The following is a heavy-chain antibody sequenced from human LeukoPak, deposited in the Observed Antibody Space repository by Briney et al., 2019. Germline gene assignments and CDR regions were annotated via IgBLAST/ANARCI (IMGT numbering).Heavy chain of an antibody. V-gene: IGHV3-64D*06. D-gene: IGHD3-16*01. Sequence: GGSLRLSCSASGFTFSTYAIHWVRQAPGKGLEYVSGISSNGGSTYYADSVKGRFTISRDNSKNTLYLQMSSLRAEDTAIYYCARDSSLEGDRVEYWGQGTLVTVSS. CDR3: ARDSSLEGDRVEY. CDR1: GFTFSTYA. J-gene: IGHJ4*02. CDR2: ISSNGGST.